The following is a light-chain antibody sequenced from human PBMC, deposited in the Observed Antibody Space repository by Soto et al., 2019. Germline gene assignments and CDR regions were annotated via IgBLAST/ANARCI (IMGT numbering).Light chain of an antibody. CDR2: RNN. J-gene: IGLJ7*01. V-gene: IGLV1-47*01. CDR3: AAWDDSLNGAV. CDR1: SSNIGSNY. Sequence: QSVLTQPPSASGTPGQRVTISCSGSSSNIGSNYVYWYQQLPGTAPKLLIHRNNQRPSGVPDRFSGSKSGTSASLAISGLQSEDEADYYCAAWDDSLNGAVFGGGTQLTVL.